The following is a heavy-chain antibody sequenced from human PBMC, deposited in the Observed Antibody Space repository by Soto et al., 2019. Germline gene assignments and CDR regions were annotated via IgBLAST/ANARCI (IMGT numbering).Heavy chain of an antibody. CDR2: IYYSGST. Sequence: PSETLTLTCTVSGGSISSSSYYWGWIRQPPGKGLEWIGSIYYSGSTYYDPSLKSRVTISVDTSKIHFSLKLSSVTAADTAVFYFARLLYYDSSGFEGGGMDVWGQGTTVTVSS. D-gene: IGHD3-22*01. CDR1: GGSISSSSYY. CDR3: ARLLYYDSSGFEGGGMDV. V-gene: IGHV4-39*01. J-gene: IGHJ6*02.